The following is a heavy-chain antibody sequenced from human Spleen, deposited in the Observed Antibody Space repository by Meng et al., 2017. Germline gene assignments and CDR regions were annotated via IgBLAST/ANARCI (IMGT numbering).Heavy chain of an antibody. Sequence: HVQRQQWGAGMLKPSETLSLSFVVSGGSFSDYYWSWIRQPPGKGLEWIGEINHSGSTNYNPSLESRATISVDTSQNNLSLKLSSVTAADSAVYYCARGPTTMAHDFDYWGQGTLVTVSS. CDR3: ARGPTTMAHDFDY. J-gene: IGHJ4*02. V-gene: IGHV4-34*01. CDR1: GGSFSDYY. CDR2: INHSGST. D-gene: IGHD4-11*01.